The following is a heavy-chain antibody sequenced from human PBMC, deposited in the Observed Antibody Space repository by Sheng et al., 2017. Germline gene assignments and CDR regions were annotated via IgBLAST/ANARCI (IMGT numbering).Heavy chain of an antibody. CDR3: ARGGGCIHGVTTFDS. V-gene: IGHV3-48*03. CDR1: GFSFKDYE. D-gene: IGHD1-26*01. Sequence: EVQLVESGGRLVQPGGSPRLSCVASGFSFKDYEMNWVRQAPGKGLEWLSYITTSGNMIKYTDSVKGRFAISRDDAKNTLNLQMTGLRVEDTAVYYCARGGGCIHGVTTFDSWGQGTL. J-gene: IGHJ4*02. CDR2: ITTSGNMI.